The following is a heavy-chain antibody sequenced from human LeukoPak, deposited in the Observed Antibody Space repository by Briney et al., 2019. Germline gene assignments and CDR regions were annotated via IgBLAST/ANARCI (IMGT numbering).Heavy chain of an antibody. CDR3: VRDDRYAFDM. J-gene: IGHJ3*02. Sequence: PGGSLRVSCAASGFTFSSYSMNWVRQSPGKGLEWVSYIRRYSVYIDYADSVRGRFTIARDNAKNSLHLQMNSLRAEDTAVYYCVRDDRYAFDMWGQGTMVTVSS. V-gene: IGHV3-21*05. CDR2: IRRYSVYI. CDR1: GFTFSSYS.